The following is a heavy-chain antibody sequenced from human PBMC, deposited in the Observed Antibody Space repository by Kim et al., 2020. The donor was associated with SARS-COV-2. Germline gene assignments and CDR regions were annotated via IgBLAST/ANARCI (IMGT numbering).Heavy chain of an antibody. D-gene: IGHD2-21*02. CDR2: T. Sequence: TNDNPSLKGRVTISVDTSKNQFSLKLSSVTAADTAVYYCARGGGDHDFDYWGQGTLVTVSS. CDR3: ARGGGDHDFDY. J-gene: IGHJ4*02. V-gene: IGHV4-34*01.